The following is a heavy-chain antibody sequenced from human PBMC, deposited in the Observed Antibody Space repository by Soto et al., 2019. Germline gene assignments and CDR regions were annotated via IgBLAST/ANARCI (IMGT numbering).Heavy chain of an antibody. Sequence: SETLSLTCTVAGDSNSSYYWSWIRQSPGKGLEWIGYISYSGSTTYNPSLKSRLTISLHTSNNQFSLTLDSVTAADTAVYYCARRYGGNFDYWGQGTLVTVPS. CDR1: GDSNSSYY. CDR3: ARRYGGNFDY. V-gene: IGHV4-59*01. J-gene: IGHJ4*02. D-gene: IGHD1-26*01. CDR2: ISYSGST.